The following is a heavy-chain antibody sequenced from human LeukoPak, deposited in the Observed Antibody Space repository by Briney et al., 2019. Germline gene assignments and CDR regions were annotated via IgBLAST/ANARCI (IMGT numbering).Heavy chain of an antibody. CDR3: ARAWTGDY. CDR2: IYPNSRT. CDR1: GLSVSGNY. V-gene: IGHV3-53*01. D-gene: IGHD3/OR15-3a*01. Sequence: PGGSLRLSCAASGLSVSGNYMTWVRQAPGKGLDWVSIIYPNSRTYYADSVKGRFTISRDNSKNTLNLQMNSLRVEDTAVYYCARAWTGDYWGQGTLVTVSS. J-gene: IGHJ4*02.